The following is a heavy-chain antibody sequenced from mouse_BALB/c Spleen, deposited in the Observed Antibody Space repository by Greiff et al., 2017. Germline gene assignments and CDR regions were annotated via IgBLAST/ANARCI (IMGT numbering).Heavy chain of an antibody. V-gene: IGHV3-2*02. J-gene: IGHJ2*01. CDR3: ARTILYYYGSSPHYFDY. D-gene: IGHD1-1*01. CDR1: GYSITSDYA. Sequence: EVQLQESGPGLVKPSQSLSLTCTVTGYSITSDYAWNWIRQFPGNKLEWMGYISYSGSTSYNPSLKSRISITRDTSKNQFFLQLNSVTTEDTATYYCARTILYYYGSSPHYFDYWGQGTTLTVSS. CDR2: ISYSGST.